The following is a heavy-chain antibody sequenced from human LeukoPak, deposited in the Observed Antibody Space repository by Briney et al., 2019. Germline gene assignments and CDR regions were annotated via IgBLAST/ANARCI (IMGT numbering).Heavy chain of an antibody. D-gene: IGHD7-27*01. V-gene: IGHV3-23*01. J-gene: IGHJ3*02. CDR2: ISGSGGST. CDR3: VTDVPFTGGAYHI. Sequence: GGSLRLSCAASGFTFSSYAMSWVRQAPGKGLEWVSAISGSGGSTYYADSVKGRFTISRDNSKNTLYLQMNSLRAEDTAVYYCVTDVPFTGGAYHIWGQGTMVTVSS. CDR1: GFTFSSYA.